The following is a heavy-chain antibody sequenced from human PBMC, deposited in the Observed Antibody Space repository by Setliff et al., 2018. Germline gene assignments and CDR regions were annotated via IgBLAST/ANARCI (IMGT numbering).Heavy chain of an antibody. CDR1: GDPISSRRNY. CDR2: IYTTWST. J-gene: IGHJ4*02. V-gene: IGHV4-61*02. D-gene: IGHD5-18*01. CDR3: AGRPQNTPMGPCDY. Sequence: PSETLSLTCTVSGDPISSRRNYWGWFRQPAGKGLEWIGRIYTTWSTNYNPSLGSRVTISVDTSKNQFSLMLTSVTAADTAIYYCAGRPQNTPMGPCDYWGQGTLVTVSS.